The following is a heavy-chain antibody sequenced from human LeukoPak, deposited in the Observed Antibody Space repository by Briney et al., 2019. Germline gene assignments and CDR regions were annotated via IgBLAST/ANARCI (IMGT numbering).Heavy chain of an antibody. Sequence: GASVKVSCKASGYTFTSYGISWVRQAPGQGLQGLGRIIPFFGITNYTQRFQGRVSITADKSASTVYMELSSLRSEDTAVYYCATEIRRSRAVMTRPTPRWGQGTEVTVSS. J-gene: IGHJ3*01. D-gene: IGHD2-21*01. CDR3: ATEIRRSRAVMTRPTPR. V-gene: IGHV1-69*04. CDR1: GYTFTSYG. CDR2: IIPFFGIT.